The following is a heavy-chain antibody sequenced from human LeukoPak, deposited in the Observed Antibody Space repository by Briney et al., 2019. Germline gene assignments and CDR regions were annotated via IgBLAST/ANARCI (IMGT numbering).Heavy chain of an antibody. J-gene: IGHJ4*02. Sequence: GGSLRLSCAASGLIFSRYPMSWVRQAPGQGLEWVSAISGSAGSTYYADSVKGRFTISRDNSKNTLYLQMNSLRAEDTAVYYCASQTSGYSGYSSHYWGQGTLVTVSS. D-gene: IGHD5-12*01. CDR2: ISGSAGST. CDR1: GLIFSRYP. V-gene: IGHV3-23*01. CDR3: ASQTSGYSGYSSHY.